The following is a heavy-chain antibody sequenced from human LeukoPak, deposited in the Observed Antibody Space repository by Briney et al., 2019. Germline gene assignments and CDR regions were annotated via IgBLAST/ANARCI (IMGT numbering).Heavy chain of an antibody. CDR2: IYTSGST. CDR3: ASSRGYSYGNWFDP. CDR1: GGSISSGSYY. Sequence: SETLSLTCTVSGGSISSGSYYWSWIRQPAGKGLEWIGRIYTSGSTNYKPSLKSLVTISVDTSKHQSSLKLSSVTAAATAVYYCASSRGYSYGNWFDPWGQGTLVTVSS. J-gene: IGHJ5*02. V-gene: IGHV4-61*02. D-gene: IGHD5-18*01.